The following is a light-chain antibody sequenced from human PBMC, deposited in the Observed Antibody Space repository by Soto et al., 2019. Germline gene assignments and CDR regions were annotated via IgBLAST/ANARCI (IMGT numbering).Light chain of an antibody. Sequence: QSALTQPASVSGSPGQSITISCTGTSSDVGGYNYVSWYQQHPGKAPKLMIYEVSNRPSGVSNRFSGSKSGNTASLTISGLQAEDEADYYCSSYTSSSTVVFGGRTKPPS. CDR2: EVS. CDR1: SSDVGGYNY. J-gene: IGLJ2*01. V-gene: IGLV2-14*01. CDR3: SSYTSSSTVV.